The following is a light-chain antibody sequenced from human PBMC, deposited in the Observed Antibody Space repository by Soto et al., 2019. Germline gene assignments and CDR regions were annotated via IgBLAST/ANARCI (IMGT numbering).Light chain of an antibody. CDR2: GAS. CDR3: QQYNYWPIT. CDR1: QSVADN. Sequence: EVVMTQSPATLSVSPGERVTLSGRSSQSVADNLAWFQQKPGQGPRLLIYGASTRATGIPARFSGSGSETDFTLTVSSLRSEDSAVYYCQQYNYWPITFGQGIRLEI. J-gene: IGKJ5*01. V-gene: IGKV3-15*01.